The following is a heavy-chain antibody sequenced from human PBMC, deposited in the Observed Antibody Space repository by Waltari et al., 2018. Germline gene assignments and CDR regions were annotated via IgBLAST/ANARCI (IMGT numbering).Heavy chain of an antibody. Sequence: QVQLQESGPGLVKPSETLSLTCPVSGGSISSYYWSWLRQPPGKGLEWIGYIYYSGSTHYNPSLKSRVTISVDTSKNQFSLKVSSVTAADTAVYYCARGGEIATRPFDYWGQGTLVTVSS. CDR3: ARGGEIATRPFDY. J-gene: IGHJ4*02. V-gene: IGHV4-59*01. D-gene: IGHD6-6*01. CDR1: GGSISSYY. CDR2: IYYSGST.